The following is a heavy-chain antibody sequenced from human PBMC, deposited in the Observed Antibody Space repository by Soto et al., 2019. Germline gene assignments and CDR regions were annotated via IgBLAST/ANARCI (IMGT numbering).Heavy chain of an antibody. CDR2: IYYSGST. J-gene: IGHJ3*02. V-gene: IGHV4-61*01. Sequence: SETLSLTCTVSGGSVSSGSYYWSWIRQPPGKGLEWIGYIYYSGSTNYNPSLKSRVTISVDTSKNQFSLKLSSVTAADTAVYYCARAKLQPDAFDIWGQGTMVTVSS. D-gene: IGHD4-4*01. CDR3: ARAKLQPDAFDI. CDR1: GGSVSSGSYY.